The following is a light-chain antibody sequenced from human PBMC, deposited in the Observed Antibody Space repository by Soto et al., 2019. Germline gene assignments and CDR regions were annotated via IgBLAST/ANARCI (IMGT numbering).Light chain of an antibody. CDR1: QSISNY. V-gene: IGKV1-39*01. Sequence: DIQMTQSPSSLSASVGDRVTITCRASQSISNYLTWYQQKPGKAPKLLIYAASSLQSGVPSRFSGRGSGTDFTLTISSLQPEDFATYYCQQSSSTPLTFCGGTKVEIK. J-gene: IGKJ4*01. CDR2: AAS. CDR3: QQSSSTPLT.